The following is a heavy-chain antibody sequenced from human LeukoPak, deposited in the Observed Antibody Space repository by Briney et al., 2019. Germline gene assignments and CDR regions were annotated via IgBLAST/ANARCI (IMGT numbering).Heavy chain of an antibody. J-gene: IGHJ4*02. V-gene: IGHV1-2*02. D-gene: IGHD3-22*01. Sequence: ASVKVSCKASGYTFTGYYMHWVRQAPGQGLEWMGWINPNSGGTNYAQKFQGRVTMTRDTSISTAYMELSRLRSDGTAVYYCARGYAFYDSSGYNFDYWGQGTLVTVSS. CDR1: GYTFTGYY. CDR3: ARGYAFYDSSGYNFDY. CDR2: INPNSGGT.